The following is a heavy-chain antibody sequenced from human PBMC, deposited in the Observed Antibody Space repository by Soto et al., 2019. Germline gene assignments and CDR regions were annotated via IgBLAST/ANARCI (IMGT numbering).Heavy chain of an antibody. D-gene: IGHD2-21*02. CDR3: GKDPQGDFVGAHDM. CDR2: ISASGGHT. Sequence: EVQLLESGGSLVQPGGSLRLSCAASGFTFSRYAMSWVRQAPGAGLEWVSGISASGGHTYYADSVKGRFTISRDNSRNTVFLQINSLTAEDTALYYCGKDPQGDFVGAHDMWGRGTMVTVSS. CDR1: GFTFSRYA. V-gene: IGHV3-23*01. J-gene: IGHJ3*02.